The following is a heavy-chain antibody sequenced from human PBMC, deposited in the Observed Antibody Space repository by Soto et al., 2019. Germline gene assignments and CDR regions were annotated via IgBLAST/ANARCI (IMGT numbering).Heavy chain of an antibody. Sequence: PSETLSLTCTVSGGSISSSSYYWGWIRQPPGKGLEWIGSIYYSGSTYYNPSLKSRVTISVDTSKNQFSLKLSSVTAADTAVYYCARHGLVVTAAHPNKWFDPWGQGTLVTVS. D-gene: IGHD2-2*01. J-gene: IGHJ5*02. CDR3: ARHGLVVTAAHPNKWFDP. CDR2: IYYSGST. CDR1: GGSISSSSYY. V-gene: IGHV4-39*01.